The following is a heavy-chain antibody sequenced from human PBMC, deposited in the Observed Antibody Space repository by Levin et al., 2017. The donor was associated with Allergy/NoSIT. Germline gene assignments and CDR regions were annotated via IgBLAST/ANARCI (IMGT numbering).Heavy chain of an antibody. CDR2: IVVGSGNT. CDR3: AALDSSGWYFSFDY. J-gene: IGHJ4*02. Sequence: PGASVKVSCKASGFTFTSSAVQWVRQARGQRLEWIGWIVVGSGNTNYAQKFQKRVTITRDMSTSTAYMEMSSLRSEDTAVYYCAALDSSGWYFSFDYWGQGTLVTVSS. D-gene: IGHD6-19*01. CDR1: GFTFTSSA. V-gene: IGHV1-58*01.